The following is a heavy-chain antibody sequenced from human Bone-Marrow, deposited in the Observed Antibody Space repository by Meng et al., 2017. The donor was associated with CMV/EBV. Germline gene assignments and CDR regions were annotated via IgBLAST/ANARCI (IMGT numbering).Heavy chain of an antibody. V-gene: IGHV3-53*01. D-gene: IGHD4/OR15-4a*01. J-gene: IGHJ3*02. Sequence: GESLKISCAASGFTVSSNYMSWVRQAPGKGLEWVSVIYSGGSTYYADSVKGRFTISRDNSKNTLYLQMNSLRAEDTALYYCARDLSNYFDIWGQGTMVTVSS. CDR1: GFTVSSNY. CDR3: ARDLSNYFDI. CDR2: IYSGGST.